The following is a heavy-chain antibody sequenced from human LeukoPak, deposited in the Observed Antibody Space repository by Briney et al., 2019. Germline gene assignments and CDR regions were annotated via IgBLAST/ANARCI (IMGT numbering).Heavy chain of an antibody. CDR1: GGSISSGSYY. Sequence: SETLSLTCTVSGGSISSGSYYWSWIRQPPGKGLEWIGEINHSGSTNYNPSLKSRVTISVDTSKNQFSLKLSSVTAADTAVYYCARGGYCSSTSCYRWFDPWGQGTLVTVSS. J-gene: IGHJ5*02. V-gene: IGHV4-39*07. D-gene: IGHD2-2*01. CDR2: INHSGST. CDR3: ARGGYCSSTSCYRWFDP.